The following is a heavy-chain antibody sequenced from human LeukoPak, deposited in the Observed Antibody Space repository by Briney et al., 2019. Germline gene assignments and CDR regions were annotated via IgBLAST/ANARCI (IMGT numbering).Heavy chain of an antibody. V-gene: IGHV4-59*08. J-gene: IGHJ3*02. Sequence: NPSETLSLTCSVSGGSISSYSWSWIRQPPGKGLEWIGYLYESGTTNYKASLKSRVTMSVDTSKNHFSLRLSSVTAADTAVYYCATQERVPAALNAFDIWGQGTLVTVSS. D-gene: IGHD2-2*01. CDR2: LYESGTT. CDR3: ATQERVPAALNAFDI. CDR1: GGSISSYS.